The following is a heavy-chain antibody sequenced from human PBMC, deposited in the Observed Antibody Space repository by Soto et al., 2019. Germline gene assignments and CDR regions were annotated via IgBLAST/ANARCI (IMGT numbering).Heavy chain of an antibody. V-gene: IGHV1-3*04. D-gene: IGHD2-15*01. CDR3: ARDTVVVVGGPAYYGMDV. CDR2: INTDNGNT. CDR1: GYSFTSYA. J-gene: IGHJ6*02. Sequence: ASVKVSCQASGYSFTSYAMHWVRQAPGQRLEWMGWINTDNGNTKYSQKFQGRVTITRDTSASTAYMELNSLRSEDTAVYYCARDTVVVVGGPAYYGMDVWGQGTTVTVSS.